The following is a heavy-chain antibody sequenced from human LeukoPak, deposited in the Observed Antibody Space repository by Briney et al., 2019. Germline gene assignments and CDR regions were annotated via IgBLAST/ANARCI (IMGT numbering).Heavy chain of an antibody. V-gene: IGHV4-34*01. J-gene: IGHJ4*02. Sequence: SETLSLTCAVDGGSFSGYYWSWIRQPPGKWMEWMGEINHSGSTNYNPSLKSRVTISVDTSKNQFSLKLSSVTAADTAVYYCARGLYYYDSSSYSYYFDYWGQGTLVTVSS. CDR2: INHSGST. CDR3: ARGLYYYDSSSYSYYFDY. D-gene: IGHD3-22*01. CDR1: GGSFSGYY.